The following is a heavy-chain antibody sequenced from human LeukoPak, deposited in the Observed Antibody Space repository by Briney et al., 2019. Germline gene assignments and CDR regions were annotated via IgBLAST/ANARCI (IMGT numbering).Heavy chain of an antibody. J-gene: IGHJ5*01. V-gene: IGHV3-30*02. CDR1: GFTFSSYG. Sequence: GGSLRLSCAASGFTFSSYGMHWVRQAPGKGLEWVAFIRYDGSNKYYADSVKGRFTTSRDNSKNTPYLEINKLPADDTAVYFCAKDLPYGDGKWEFDSWGQGTLVTVA. CDR2: IRYDGSNK. CDR3: AKDLPYGDGKWEFDS. D-gene: IGHD4-17*01.